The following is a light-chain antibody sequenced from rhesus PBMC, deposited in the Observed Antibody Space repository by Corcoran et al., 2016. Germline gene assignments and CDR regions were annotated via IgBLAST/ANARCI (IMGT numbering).Light chain of an antibody. CDR2: GVS. J-gene: IGLJ6*01. Sequence: QAAPTQPPSVSGSPGQSVTISCTGTSSDVGGYNYVSWYQQHPGKAPKLMIYGVSKRPSGVSDRFSGSKSGNTASLTISGLQAEDEADYYVGSYTTSSTDVFGSGTKLTVL. CDR3: GSYTTSSTDV. CDR1: SSDVGGYNY. V-gene: IGLV2S7*01.